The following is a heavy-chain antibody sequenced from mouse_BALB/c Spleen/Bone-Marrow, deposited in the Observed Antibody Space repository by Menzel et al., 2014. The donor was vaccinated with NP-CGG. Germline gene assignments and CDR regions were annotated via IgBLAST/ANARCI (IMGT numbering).Heavy chain of an antibody. CDR3: VHGRDWYFDV. D-gene: IGHD1-1*01. CDR2: IDPANGNT. J-gene: IGHJ1*01. CDR1: GFNIKDTY. Sequence: VQLQQPGAELVKPGASVKLSCTASGFNIKDTYMHWVKERPEQGLEWIGRIDPANGNTKYDPKFQGKATITADTSSNTAYLQLSSLTSEDTAVYYCVHGRDWYFDVWGAGTTVTVSS. V-gene: IGHV14-3*02.